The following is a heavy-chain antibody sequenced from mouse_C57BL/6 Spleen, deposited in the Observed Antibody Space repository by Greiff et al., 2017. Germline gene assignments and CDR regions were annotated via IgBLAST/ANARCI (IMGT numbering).Heavy chain of an antibody. V-gene: IGHV5-17*01. J-gene: IGHJ4*01. D-gene: IGHD2-4*01. CDR3: ARGGYDDDDYYAMDY. CDR1: GFTFSDYG. CDR2: ISSGSSTI. Sequence: DVMLVESGGGLVKPGGSLKLSCAASGFTFSDYGMHWVRQAPEKGLEWVAYISSGSSTIYYADTVKGRFTISRDNAKNTLFLQMTGLRSEDTAMYYCARGGYDDDDYYAMDYWGQGTSVTVSA.